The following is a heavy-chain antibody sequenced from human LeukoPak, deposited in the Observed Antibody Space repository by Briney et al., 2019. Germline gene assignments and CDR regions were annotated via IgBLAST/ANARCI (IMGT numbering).Heavy chain of an antibody. CDR3: AKDFTLTADIVVVPAAVDY. D-gene: IGHD2-2*01. CDR1: GFTFSSYA. CDR2: ISGSGGST. V-gene: IGHV3-23*01. J-gene: IGHJ4*02. Sequence: QSGGSLRLSCAASGFTFSSYAMSWVRQAPGKGLEWVSAISGSGGSTYYADSVKGRFTISRDNSKTTLYLQMNSLRAEDTAVYYCAKDFTLTADIVVVPAAVDYWGQGTLVTVSS.